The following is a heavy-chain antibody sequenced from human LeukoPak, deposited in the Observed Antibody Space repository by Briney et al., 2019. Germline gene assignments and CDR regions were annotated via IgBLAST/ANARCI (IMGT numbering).Heavy chain of an antibody. CDR1: GFTFSNYG. V-gene: IGHV3-30*02. CDR3: AKAVTYYYGSGLDY. Sequence: PGGSLRLSCAASGFTFSNYGMHWVRQAPGKGLEWVAAIWYDGSNKYYVDSVKGRFTISRDNSKNTLYLQMDSLRVEDIAVYYCAKAVTYYYGSGLDYWGQGTLVTVSS. J-gene: IGHJ4*02. D-gene: IGHD3-10*01. CDR2: IWYDGSNK.